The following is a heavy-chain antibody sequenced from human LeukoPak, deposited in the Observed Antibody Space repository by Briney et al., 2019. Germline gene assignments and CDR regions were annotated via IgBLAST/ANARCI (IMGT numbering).Heavy chain of an antibody. D-gene: IGHD2-15*01. CDR2: MNPNSGNT. V-gene: IGHV1-8*01. CDR1: GYTFTSYD. Sequence: ASVKVSYKASGYTFTSYDINWVRQATGQGLEWMGWMNPNSGNTGYVQKFQGRVTMTRSTSISTAYMELSSLRSEDTAVYYCARRYCTDGTCYSWVDYFDYWGQGTLVTISS. J-gene: IGHJ4*02. CDR3: ARRYCTDGTCYSWVDYFDY.